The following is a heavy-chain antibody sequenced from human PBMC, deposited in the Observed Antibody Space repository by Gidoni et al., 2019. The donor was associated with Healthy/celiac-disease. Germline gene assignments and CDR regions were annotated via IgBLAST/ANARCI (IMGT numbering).Heavy chain of an antibody. CDR2: MSYDGSNK. V-gene: IGHV3-30*09. Sequence: QVQLVESGGGVVEPGRSLRLSCAPSGFTFSSYAMHWVRQAPGKGLEWVAVMSYDGSNKYYADSVKGRFAISRDNSKNTLYLQMNSLRAEDTAVYYCARDTMVRGVPTLTLIYWGQGTLVPVSS. CDR3: ARDTMVRGVPTLTLIY. J-gene: IGHJ4*02. D-gene: IGHD3-10*01. CDR1: GFTFSSYA.